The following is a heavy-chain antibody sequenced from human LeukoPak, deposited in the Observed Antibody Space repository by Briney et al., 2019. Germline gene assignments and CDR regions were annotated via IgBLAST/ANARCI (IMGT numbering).Heavy chain of an antibody. J-gene: IGHJ4*02. CDR2: IWYDGTNE. CDR3: AREWTGNGWSAFDC. Sequence: GGSLRLSCAASGFTFSTYGMHWVRQAPGKGLEWVALIWYDGTNEHYADSVKGRFTISRDNSKNTLWLQMNSLGADDTAVYYCAREWTGNGWSAFDCWGQGTLLTVSS. CDR1: GFTFSTYG. V-gene: IGHV3-33*01. D-gene: IGHD6-19*01.